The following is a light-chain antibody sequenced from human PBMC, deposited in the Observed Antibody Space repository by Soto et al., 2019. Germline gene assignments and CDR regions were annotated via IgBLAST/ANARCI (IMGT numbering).Light chain of an antibody. J-gene: IGKJ1*01. CDR2: GAS. Sequence: EIVMTQSPATLSVSPGERATLSCRASQSVRSNLAWYQQKPGQAPRLLIYGASSRATGLPARFSGSGSGTEFTLTISSLQSEDFAVYYCQQYSYWPWTLGQGTKVEFK. CDR3: QQYSYWPWT. CDR1: QSVRSN. V-gene: IGKV3-15*01.